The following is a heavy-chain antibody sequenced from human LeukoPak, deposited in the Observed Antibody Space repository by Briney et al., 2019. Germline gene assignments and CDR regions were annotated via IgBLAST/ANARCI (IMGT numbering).Heavy chain of an antibody. CDR3: ARTYYDILTGYPPRGYFDY. D-gene: IGHD3-9*01. J-gene: IGHJ4*02. Sequence: GGSLRLSCAASGFTFDDYGMSWVRQAPGTGLEWVSGINWNGGSTGYADSVKGRFTISRDNAKNSLYLQMNSLRAEDTALYYCARTYYDILTGYPPRGYFDYWGQGTLVTVSS. CDR2: INWNGGST. CDR1: GFTFDDYG. V-gene: IGHV3-20*04.